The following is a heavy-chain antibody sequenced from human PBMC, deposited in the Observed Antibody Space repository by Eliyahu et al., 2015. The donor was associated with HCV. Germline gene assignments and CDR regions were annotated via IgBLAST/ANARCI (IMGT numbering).Heavy chain of an antibody. CDR3: ASLAKPDSYDSSGRRGMDV. J-gene: IGHJ6*02. V-gene: IGHV4-4*02. CDR1: GGSISXSNW. Sequence: QVQLQESGPGLVKPSGTLSLTCAVSGGSISXSNWWSWVRQPPGKGLXWIGEIYHSGSTNYNPSLKSRVTISVDKSKNQFSLKLSSVTAADTAVYYCASLAKPDSYDSSGRRGMDVWGQGTTVTVSS. D-gene: IGHD3-22*01. CDR2: IYHSGST.